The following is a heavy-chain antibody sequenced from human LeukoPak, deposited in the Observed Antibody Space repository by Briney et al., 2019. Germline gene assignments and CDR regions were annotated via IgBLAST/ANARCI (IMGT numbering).Heavy chain of an antibody. V-gene: IGHV3-74*01. CDR3: AKDWAAAGTGYYYYYYGMDV. J-gene: IGHJ6*02. CDR2: INSDGSST. Sequence: GGSLRLSCAASGFTFSSYWMHWVRQAPGKGLVWVSRINSDGSSTSYADSVKGRFTISRDNSKNTLYLQMNSLRAEDTAVYYCAKDWAAAGTGYYYYYYGMDVWGQGTTVTVSS. D-gene: IGHD6-13*01. CDR1: GFTFSSYW.